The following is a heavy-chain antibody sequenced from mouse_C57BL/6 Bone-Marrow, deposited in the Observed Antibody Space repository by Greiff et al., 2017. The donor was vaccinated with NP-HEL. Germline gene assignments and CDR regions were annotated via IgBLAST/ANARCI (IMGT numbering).Heavy chain of an antibody. CDR3: ARDRDSSRRYFDY. J-gene: IGHJ2*01. V-gene: IGHV1-81*01. CDR2: IYPRSGNT. CDR1: GYTFTSYG. Sequence: QVQLKESGAELARPGASVKLSCKASGYTFTSYGISWVKQRTGQGLEWIGEIYPRSGNTHYNDKFKGKATLTADKSSSTAYMQLSSLTSEDSAVYYCARDRDSSRRYFDYWGQGTTLTVSS. D-gene: IGHD1-1*01.